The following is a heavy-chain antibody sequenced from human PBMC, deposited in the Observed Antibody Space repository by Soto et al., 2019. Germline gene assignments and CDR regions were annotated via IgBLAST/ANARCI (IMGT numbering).Heavy chain of an antibody. V-gene: IGHV4-31*03. CDR1: GGSISSGGYY. Sequence: QVQLQESGPGLVKPSQTLSLTCTVSGGSISSGGYYWSWIRQHPGKGLEWFGYIFYSGSTYYNPSLQSRVTISVDTSKNQFSLKLSSVTAADTAVYYWARSPEATVTAFDYWGQGTLVTVSS. J-gene: IGHJ4*02. CDR3: ARSPEATVTAFDY. CDR2: IFYSGST. D-gene: IGHD4-17*01.